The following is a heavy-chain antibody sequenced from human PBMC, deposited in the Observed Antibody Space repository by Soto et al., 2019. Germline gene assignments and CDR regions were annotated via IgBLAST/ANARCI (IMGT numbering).Heavy chain of an antibody. J-gene: IGHJ6*02. D-gene: IGHD3-10*01. CDR2: IYYSGST. Sequence: PSETLSLTCSVSGGSISSYYWSWIRQPPGKGLEWIAYIYYSGSTSYNPSLKSRVSISLDTSKNQFSLKLSSVTAADTAVYYCARDRRGGSYGMDVWGQGTTVTVSS. CDR3: ARDRRGGSYGMDV. V-gene: IGHV4-59*01. CDR1: GGSISSYY.